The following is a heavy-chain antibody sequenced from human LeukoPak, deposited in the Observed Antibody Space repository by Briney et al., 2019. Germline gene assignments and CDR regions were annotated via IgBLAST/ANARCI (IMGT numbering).Heavy chain of an antibody. CDR3: ARGLRYFDWLFPREFDY. CDR1: GYSFTSYW. Sequence: GESLKISCKGSGYSFTSYWIGWVRQMPGKGLEWMGIIYPGDSDTRYSPSFQGQVTISADKSISTAYLQWSSLKASDTAMYYCARGLRYFDWLFPREFDYWGQGTLVTVSS. V-gene: IGHV5-51*01. D-gene: IGHD3-9*01. CDR2: IYPGDSDT. J-gene: IGHJ4*02.